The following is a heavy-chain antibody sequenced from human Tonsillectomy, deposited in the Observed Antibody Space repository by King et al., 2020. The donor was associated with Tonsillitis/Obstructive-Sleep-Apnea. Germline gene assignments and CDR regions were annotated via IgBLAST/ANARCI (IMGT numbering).Heavy chain of an antibody. CDR3: ARLVNDYGDNSIDY. CDR1: GYSFTSFW. CDR2: IDPSDSYT. J-gene: IGHJ4*02. D-gene: IGHD4-23*01. Sequence: VQLVQSGAEVKKPGESLRISCEGSGYSFTSFWINWVRQMPGKGLEWMGRIDPSDSYTNYSPSFQGHVTISTDKSISTAYLQWSSLKASDAAVYYCARLVNDYGDNSIDYWGQGTLVTVSS. V-gene: IGHV5-10-1*03.